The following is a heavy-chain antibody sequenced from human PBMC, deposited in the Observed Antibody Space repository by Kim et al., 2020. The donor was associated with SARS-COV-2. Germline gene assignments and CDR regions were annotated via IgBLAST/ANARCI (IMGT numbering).Heavy chain of an antibody. CDR2: ISGSDGTT. CDR3: LKGGWVLSSDT. CDR1: GFTFTGYA. J-gene: IGHJ1*01. V-gene: IGHV3-23*01. Sequence: GGSLRLSCTTSGFTFTGYAMRWVRQAPGKGLEWVSSISGSDGTTYYVDSVKGRFSISRDDSKNTLYLQMSALRAEDTAPYYCLKGGWVLSSDTCGQGTL. D-gene: IGHD2-2*03.